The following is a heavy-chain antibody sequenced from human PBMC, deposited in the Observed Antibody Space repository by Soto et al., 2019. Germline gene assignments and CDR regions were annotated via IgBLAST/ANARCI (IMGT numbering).Heavy chain of an antibody. CDR1: GGSFSGYY. CDR2: INHSGST. Sequence: KASETLSLTCAVYGGSFSGYYWSWIRQPPGKGLEWIGEINHSGSTNYNPSLKSRVTISVDTSKNQFSLKLSSVTAADTAVYYCASRTYYYDSSGYYLTEYYFDYWGQGTLVTVSS. CDR3: ASRTYYYDSSGYYLTEYYFDY. V-gene: IGHV4-34*01. J-gene: IGHJ4*02. D-gene: IGHD3-22*01.